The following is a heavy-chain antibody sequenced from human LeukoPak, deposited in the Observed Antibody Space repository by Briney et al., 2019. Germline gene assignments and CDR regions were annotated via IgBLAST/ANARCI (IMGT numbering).Heavy chain of an antibody. CDR3: ARDASGRDAFDI. V-gene: IGHV3-7*01. CDR2: IKQDGSEK. D-gene: IGHD2-15*01. Sequence: GGSLRLFCAASGFIFGIYWTRWVRQAPGKGLEWVTNIKQDGSEKYYVDSVKGRFTISRDNAKNSLYLQMNSLRAEDTAVYYCARDASGRDAFDIWGQGTMATVSS. CDR1: GFIFGIYW. J-gene: IGHJ3*02.